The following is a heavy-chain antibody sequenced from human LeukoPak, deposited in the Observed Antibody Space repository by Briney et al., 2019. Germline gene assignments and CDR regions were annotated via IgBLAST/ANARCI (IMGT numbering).Heavy chain of an antibody. CDR1: GFTFSSYG. CDR3: AKDRFIYYGSGSFDY. Sequence: PGGSLRLSCAASGFTFSSYGMHWVRQAPGKGLEWVAVISYDGSNKYYADSVKGRFTISRDNSKNTLYLQMNSLRAEDTAVYYCAKDRFIYYGSGSFDYWGQGTMVTVSS. D-gene: IGHD3-10*01. V-gene: IGHV3-30*18. J-gene: IGHJ3*01. CDR2: ISYDGSNK.